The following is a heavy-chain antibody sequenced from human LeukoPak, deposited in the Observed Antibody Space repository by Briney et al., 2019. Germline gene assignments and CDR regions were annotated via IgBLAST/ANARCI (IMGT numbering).Heavy chain of an antibody. V-gene: IGHV5-51*01. CDR2: IYPGDSDT. CDR3: AGHGRRTTVTIFVSTYNWFDP. Sequence: GESLKISCKGSGYSFTSYWIGWVRQMPGKGLEWMGIIYPGDSDTRYSPSFQGQVTISADKSISTAYLQWSSLKASDTAMYYCAGHGRRTTVTIFVSTYNWFDPWGQGTLVTVSS. D-gene: IGHD4-11*01. J-gene: IGHJ5*02. CDR1: GYSFTSYW.